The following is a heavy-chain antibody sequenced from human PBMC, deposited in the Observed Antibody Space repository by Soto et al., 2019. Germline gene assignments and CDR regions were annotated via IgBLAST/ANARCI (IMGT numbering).Heavy chain of an antibody. CDR2: TSGSGATV. Sequence: GSPRIPCSASGFTFSTHSINLVRPSSGGGLEKLSDTSGSGATVHYAASVKGRFPISRDKSRKSLFLQMNNLRNEDTAWYFSAEIPFCRGGSGYHYYGKDVGGQGTAVPVSS. CDR1: GFTFSTHS. J-gene: IGHJ6*02. D-gene: IGHD2-15*01. V-gene: IGHV3-48*02. CDR3: AEIPFCRGGSGYHYYGKDV.